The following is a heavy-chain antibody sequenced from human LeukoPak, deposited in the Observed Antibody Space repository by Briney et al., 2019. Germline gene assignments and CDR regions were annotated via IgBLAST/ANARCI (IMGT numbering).Heavy chain of an antibody. D-gene: IGHD3-22*01. CDR1: GGSLSGYY. J-gene: IGHJ4*02. CDR3: ARVGSYYDSSGYYYLDY. V-gene: IGHV4-34*01. CDR2: INHSGST. Sequence: SETPSLTCAVYGGSLSGYYWSWIRQPPGKGLEWIGEINHSGSTNYNPSLKSRVTISVDTSKNQFSLKLSSVTAADTAVYYCARVGSYYDSSGYYYLDYWGQGTLVTVSS.